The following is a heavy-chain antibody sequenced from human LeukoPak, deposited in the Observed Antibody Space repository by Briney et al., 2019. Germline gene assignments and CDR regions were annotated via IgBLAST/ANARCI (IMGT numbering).Heavy chain of an antibody. D-gene: IGHD3-22*01. J-gene: IGHJ4*02. CDR1: GGSLSSSY. CDR2: IHISGGT. Sequence: SQTLSLTCTVSGGSLSSSYWSWIRQSPGKGLEWIGYIHISGGTKYNPSLESRLTISGDTSKNQLSLRLTSVTAADTAVYYCVRGYYDSSGFSNPFVSCGQGILVTVSS. V-gene: IGHV4-4*09. CDR3: VRGYYDSSGFSNPFVS.